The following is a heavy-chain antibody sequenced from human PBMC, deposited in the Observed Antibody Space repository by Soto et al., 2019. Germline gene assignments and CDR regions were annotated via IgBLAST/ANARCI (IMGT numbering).Heavy chain of an antibody. J-gene: IGHJ4*02. CDR3: AKAVGELSPESYDH. Sequence: QVQLVESGGGVVQPGRSLRLSCAASGFTFSSYGMHWVRQAPGKGLEWVAIVSYDGSNQYYADSMKGRFTISRDNSKKTLHLQRNSMRAECTAVYCWAKAVGELSPESYDHWGRGILVTVSS. V-gene: IGHV3-30*18. D-gene: IGHD3-16*02. CDR1: GFTFSSYG. CDR2: VSYDGSNQ.